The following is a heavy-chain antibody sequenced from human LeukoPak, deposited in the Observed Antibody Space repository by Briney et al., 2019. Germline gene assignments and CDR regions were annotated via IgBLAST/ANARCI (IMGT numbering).Heavy chain of an antibody. CDR1: GFTFDEYI. Sequence: GGSLRLSCGACGFTFDEYIMHWVRQAPGKGLEWVSLISWDGDTTYYADSVKGRFTISRDNSKNSLYLLMNSLTTEDTALYYCAKARGLIGGAFDIWGRGTMVTVSS. J-gene: IGHJ3*02. V-gene: IGHV3-43*01. CDR2: ISWDGDTT. D-gene: IGHD3-22*01. CDR3: AKARGLIGGAFDI.